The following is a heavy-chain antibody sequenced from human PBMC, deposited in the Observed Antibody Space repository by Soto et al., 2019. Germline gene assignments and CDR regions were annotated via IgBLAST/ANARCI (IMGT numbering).Heavy chain of an antibody. CDR2: FYYSGST. J-gene: IGHJ6*02. V-gene: IGHV4-39*01. CDR1: GGSLSSGPYS. D-gene: IGHD1-1*01. Sequence: SETLSLTCSVSGGSLSSGPYSWGWIRQPPGKGLEWIGTFYYSGSTHYNPSLASRVTISVDTSKNQFSLKLSSVTATDTAFYYCARLVGNWNNYYYYGMDVWGQGTTVTVSS. CDR3: ARLVGNWNNYYYYGMDV.